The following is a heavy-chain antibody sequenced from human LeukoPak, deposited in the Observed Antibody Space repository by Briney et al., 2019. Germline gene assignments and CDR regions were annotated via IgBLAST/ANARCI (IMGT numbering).Heavy chain of an antibody. J-gene: IGHJ5*02. V-gene: IGHV1-2*06. CDR1: RYTFNGYY. D-gene: IGHD3-22*01. CDR2: INPNSVGT. CDR3: VIGPTRGYYYYSSCYYYVS. Sequence: SVNVSCKASRYTFNGYYMHWVRQAPGQGLEWMGRINPNSVGTNHAQKFQGRVTITRDRSISKAHMELDTRSSDDRAEVDVVIGPTRGYYYYSSCYYYVSWGKGNLVTV.